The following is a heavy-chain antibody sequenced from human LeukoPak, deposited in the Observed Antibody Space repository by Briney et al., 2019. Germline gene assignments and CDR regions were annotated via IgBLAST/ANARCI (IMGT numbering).Heavy chain of an antibody. D-gene: IGHD3-9*01. CDR2: IYYSGST. CDR3: ARVIGHYDILTGEYLFGVFDY. J-gene: IGHJ4*02. V-gene: IGHV4-59*08. CDR1: GGSISSYY. Sequence: SETLSLTCTVSGGSISSYYWSWIRQPPGKGLEWIGYIYYSGSTNYNPSLKSRVTISVDTSKSQFSLKLSSVTAADTAVYYCARVIGHYDILTGEYLFGVFDYWGQGTLVTVSS.